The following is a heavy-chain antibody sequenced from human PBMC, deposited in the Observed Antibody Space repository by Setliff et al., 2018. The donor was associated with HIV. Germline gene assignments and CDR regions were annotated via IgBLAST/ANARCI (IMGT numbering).Heavy chain of an antibody. V-gene: IGHV1-46*01. CDR2: INPSGGST. Sequence: GASVKVSCKASGYTFTSYYMHWVRQAPGQGLEWMGIINPSGGSTSYAQKFQGRVTMTRDTSTSTVYMELSSLRSEDTAVHYCARDHCSSSGCFEYSYYGMDVWGQGTTVTVSS. J-gene: IGHJ6*02. D-gene: IGHD2-2*01. CDR3: ARDHCSSSGCFEYSYYGMDV. CDR1: GYTFTSYY.